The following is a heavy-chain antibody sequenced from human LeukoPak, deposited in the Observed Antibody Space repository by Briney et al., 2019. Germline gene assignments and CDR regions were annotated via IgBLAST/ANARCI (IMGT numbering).Heavy chain of an antibody. CDR3: ARQSRGAAAACDY. D-gene: IGHD6-13*01. J-gene: IGHJ4*02. CDR2: IYYSGST. CDR1: GVSISNYY. V-gene: IGHV4-59*01. Sequence: SETLSLTCTVSGVSISNYYWSWLRQPPGQGLEWIGYIYYSGSTIYNPSLKSRVTISVDTSKNQFSLKLRSVTAADTARYYCARQSRGAAAACDYWGQGTLVTVSS.